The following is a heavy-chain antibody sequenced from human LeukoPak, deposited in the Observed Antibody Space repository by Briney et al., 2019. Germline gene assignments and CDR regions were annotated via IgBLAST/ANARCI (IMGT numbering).Heavy chain of an antibody. Sequence: SVKVSCKASGGTFSSYAISWVRQAPGQGLEWMGGIIPIFGTANYAQKFQGRVTITADKSTSTAYMELSSLRSEDTAVYYCASADMPLYDSSGYSWFDPWGQGTLVTVSS. V-gene: IGHV1-69*06. CDR3: ASADMPLYDSSGYSWFDP. CDR1: GGTFSSYA. CDR2: IIPIFGTA. J-gene: IGHJ5*02. D-gene: IGHD3-22*01.